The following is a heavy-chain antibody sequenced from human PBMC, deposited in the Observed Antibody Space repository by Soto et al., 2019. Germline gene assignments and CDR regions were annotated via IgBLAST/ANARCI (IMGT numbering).Heavy chain of an antibody. V-gene: IGHV1-46*02. D-gene: IGHD5-18*01. CDR2: INPNGGST. Sequence: QVQLVQSGAEVKKPGASVKVSCKASGYTFNHYYIHWVRQAPGQGLEWMGIINPNGGSTTYAQKFRAGFTMTRDTSTSTFYMALSSLRSEDSAVYYCATSVNSAMAFDYWGQGTLVTVSS. CDR1: GYTFNHYY. CDR3: ATSVNSAMAFDY. J-gene: IGHJ4*02.